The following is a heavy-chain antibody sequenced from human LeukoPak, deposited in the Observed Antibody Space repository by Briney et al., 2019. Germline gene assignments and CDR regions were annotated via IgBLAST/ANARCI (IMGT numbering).Heavy chain of an antibody. CDR3: AKDYYDSSGYYLYYYYGMDV. V-gene: IGHV1-2*02. J-gene: IGHJ6*02. Sequence: ASVKVFCKASGYTFTGYYMHWVRQAPGQGLEWMGWINPNSGGTNYAQKFQGRVTMTRDTSISTAYLELSRLRSDDTAVYYCAKDYYDSSGYYLYYYYGMDVWGQGTTVTVSS. CDR1: GYTFTGYY. CDR2: INPNSGGT. D-gene: IGHD3-22*01.